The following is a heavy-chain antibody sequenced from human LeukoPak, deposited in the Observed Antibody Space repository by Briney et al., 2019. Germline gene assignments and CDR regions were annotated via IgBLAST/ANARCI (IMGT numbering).Heavy chain of an antibody. J-gene: IGHJ1*01. CDR1: GGSISNYY. CDR3: ARHGGYSSPYLH. V-gene: IGHV4-59*08. CDR2: IYYSGKT. Sequence: SETQSLTCTVSGGSISNYYWSWIRQPPGKGLECIGYIYYSGKTNYNPSLKSRVTISVDTSKNQFSLKLSSVTATDTAVYYCARHGGYSSPYLHWGQGTLVTVSS. D-gene: IGHD6-13*01.